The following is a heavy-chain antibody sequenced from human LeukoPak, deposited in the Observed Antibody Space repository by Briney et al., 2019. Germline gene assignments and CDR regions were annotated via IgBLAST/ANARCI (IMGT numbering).Heavy chain of an antibody. CDR3: ARVLGPRSRYDSSGYCLLVGAFDI. Sequence: ASVKVSCKASGYTFTSYDINWVRQATGQGLEWMGWMNPNSGNTGYAQKFQGRVTMTRNTSISTAYMELSSLRSEDTAVYYCARVLGPRSRYDSSGYCLLVGAFDIWGQGTMVTVSS. CDR2: MNPNSGNT. D-gene: IGHD3-22*01. CDR1: GYTFTSYD. V-gene: IGHV1-8*02. J-gene: IGHJ3*02.